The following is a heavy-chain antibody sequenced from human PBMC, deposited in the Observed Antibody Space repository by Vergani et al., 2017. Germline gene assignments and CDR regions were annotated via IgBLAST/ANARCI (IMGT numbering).Heavy chain of an antibody. CDR3: YTDYHDY. CDR1: GFTFSSYD. Sequence: EVQLVESGGGLVQPGGSLRLSCAASGFTFSSYDMHWVRQAPGKGLEWIGRIRSKNDGGTADYAAPLKGRFTISRDDSKDSAFLLVNNLKTEDTAVYFCYTDYHDYWGQGTLVTVSS. CDR2: IRSKNDGGTA. V-gene: IGHV3-15*01. D-gene: IGHD2-2*02. J-gene: IGHJ4*02.